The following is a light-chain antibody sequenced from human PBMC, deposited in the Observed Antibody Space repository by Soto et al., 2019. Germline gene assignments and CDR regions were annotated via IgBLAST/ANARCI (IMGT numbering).Light chain of an antibody. CDR1: QVISRW. Sequence: DVQMNQSPSSLSASVGDRVTITCRASQVISRWLVWYQQKPGNAPKLLIYKASTLQSGVPSRFSGSESGTEFTLTMSGMQPEDFATYYCQQASTFPFTFGGGTEVRI. CDR2: KAS. V-gene: IGKV1-12*01. J-gene: IGKJ4*01. CDR3: QQASTFPFT.